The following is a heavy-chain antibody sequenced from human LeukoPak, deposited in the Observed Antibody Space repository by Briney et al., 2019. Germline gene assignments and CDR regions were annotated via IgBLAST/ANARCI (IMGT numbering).Heavy chain of an antibody. D-gene: IGHD5-12*01. V-gene: IGHV3-53*01. CDR3: ARIYGGYALDY. J-gene: IGHJ4*02. CDR1: GFSVSNFY. CDR2: IQSGGNS. Sequence: GVSLRLSCAASGFSVSNFYMSWVRQAPGKGLEWVSLIQSGGNSYYADSVRGRFTISRDNSKNTVYLQMNSLRADDTALYYCARIYGGYALDYWGQGTLVTVSS.